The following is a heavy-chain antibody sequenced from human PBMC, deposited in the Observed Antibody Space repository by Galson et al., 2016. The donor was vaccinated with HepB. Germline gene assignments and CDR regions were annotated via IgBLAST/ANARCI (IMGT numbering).Heavy chain of an antibody. J-gene: IGHJ5*01. CDR1: GFTFGSYP. D-gene: IGHD2-2*01. CDR2: ISSSGHKT. Sequence: SLRLSCAASGFTFGSYPMSWVRQAPGEGLEWVSAISSSGHKTYYTDSVNGRFTISRDNSKYTVYLHMNSLRAEDRAFYYCAKAGTYCSITSCYPNWFESWGQGTLVTVSS. CDR3: AKAGTYCSITSCYPNWFES. V-gene: IGHV3-23*01.